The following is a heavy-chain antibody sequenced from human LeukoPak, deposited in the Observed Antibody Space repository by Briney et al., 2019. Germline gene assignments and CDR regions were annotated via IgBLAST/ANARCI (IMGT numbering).Heavy chain of an antibody. Sequence: SETLSLTCTVSGGSISSYYWSWIRQPPGKGLEWIGEINHSGSTNYSPSLKSRGTLSVDTSKNQFSLRLSSVTAADTAVYYCARRTFGGVIAYWGQGTLVTVSS. CDR1: GGSISSYY. V-gene: IGHV4-34*01. CDR2: INHSGST. D-gene: IGHD3-16*02. CDR3: ARRTFGGVIAY. J-gene: IGHJ4*02.